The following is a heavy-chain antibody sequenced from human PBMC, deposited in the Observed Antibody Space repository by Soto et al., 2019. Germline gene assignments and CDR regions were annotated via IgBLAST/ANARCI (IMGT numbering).Heavy chain of an antibody. Sequence: QVQLVESGGGVVQPGRSLRLSCAASGFTFSYHALNWVRQAPGKGLEWVAVISYDGDNKYIAEAVKGRLTISTDNPKKTVSLQMNSLRTEDTAMYFCARGTTTSAFSVMDVWGQGTTVTVSS. CDR1: GFTFSYHA. V-gene: IGHV3-30-3*01. CDR3: ARGTTTSAFSVMDV. D-gene: IGHD1-1*01. J-gene: IGHJ6*02. CDR2: ISYDGDNK.